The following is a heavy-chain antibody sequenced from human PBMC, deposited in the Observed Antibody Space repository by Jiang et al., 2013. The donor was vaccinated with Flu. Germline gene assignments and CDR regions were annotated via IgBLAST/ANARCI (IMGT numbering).Heavy chain of an antibody. D-gene: IGHD1-7*01. J-gene: IGHJ4*02. Sequence: SLTCAISGDSVSSNNAAWNWIRQSPSRGLEWLGRTYYRSKWYSDFAVSVKSRITINPDTSKNQLSLQLNSVTPEDTAVYYCARGSELPTTLIFDSWGQGTLVTVSS. CDR2: TYYRSKWYS. CDR1: GDSVSSNNAA. CDR3: ARGSELPTTLIFDS. V-gene: IGHV6-1*01.